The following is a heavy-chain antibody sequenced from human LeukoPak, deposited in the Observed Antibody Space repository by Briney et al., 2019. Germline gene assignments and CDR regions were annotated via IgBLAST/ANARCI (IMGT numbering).Heavy chain of an antibody. J-gene: IGHJ4*02. CDR3: ATGDTAMVTPSFDY. CDR2: FDPEDGEI. V-gene: IGHV1-24*01. Sequence: ASVKVSCKVSGYTLTELSMHWVRQAPGKGLEWMGGFDPEDGEIIYAQKFQGRVTMTEDTSTDTAYMELSSLRSEDTAVYYCATGDTAMVTPSFDYWGQGTLVTVSS. D-gene: IGHD5-18*01. CDR1: GYTLTELS.